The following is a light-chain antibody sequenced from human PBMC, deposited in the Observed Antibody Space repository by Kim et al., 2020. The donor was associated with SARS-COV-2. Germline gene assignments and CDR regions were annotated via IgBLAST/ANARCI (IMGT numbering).Light chain of an antibody. J-gene: IGKJ4*01. Sequence: LSTRERATLSCRASQSISNFLAWYQQKPGQAPRLLIYDASNRATGMPARFSGSGSGTDFTLTISNLEPEDFAVYYCQQRSTWPLTFGGGTKVDIK. CDR1: QSISNF. V-gene: IGKV3-11*01. CDR3: QQRSTWPLT. CDR2: DAS.